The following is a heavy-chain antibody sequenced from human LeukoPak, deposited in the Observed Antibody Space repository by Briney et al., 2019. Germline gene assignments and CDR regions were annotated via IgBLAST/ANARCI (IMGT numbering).Heavy chain of an antibody. Sequence: SETLSLTCTLSGYSPSTGYYWDWIRQPPGKGREWIGTFYLVGSTYYNPSLKSRVTISVDTSKNQFSLKLSSVTDADTAVYYCARRRDGDYVFEFPLDVWGEGTTVSISS. V-gene: IGHV4-38-2*02. D-gene: IGHD4-17*01. J-gene: IGHJ6*04. CDR1: GYSPSTGYY. CDR2: FYLVGST. CDR3: ARRRDGDYVFEFPLDV.